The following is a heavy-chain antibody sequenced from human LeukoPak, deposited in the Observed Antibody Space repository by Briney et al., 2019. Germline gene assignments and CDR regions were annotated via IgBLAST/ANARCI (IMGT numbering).Heavy chain of an antibody. D-gene: IGHD3-3*01. J-gene: IGHJ4*02. V-gene: IGHV4-34*01. CDR3: ARRHSITIFGVVIPGYFGY. Sequence: SETLSLTCAVYGGSFSGYYWSWIRQPPGKGLEWIGEINHSGSTNYNPSLKSRVTISVDTSKNQFSLKLSSVTAADTAVYYCARRHSITIFGVVIPGYFGYWGQGTLVTVSS. CDR2: INHSGST. CDR1: GGSFSGYY.